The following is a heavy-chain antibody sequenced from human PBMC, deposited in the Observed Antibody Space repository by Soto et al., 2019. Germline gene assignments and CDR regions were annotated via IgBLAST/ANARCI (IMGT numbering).Heavy chain of an antibody. V-gene: IGHV3-73*01. J-gene: IGHJ4*02. CDR1: GFTFGGSA. CDR3: TRQTDAVQWLVVPTDYNFDY. D-gene: IGHD6-19*01. Sequence: GSLRLSCAASGFTFGGSAMHWVRQASGKGLEWVGHIRSKTNSYATAYAESVKGRFTISRDDSMNTAYLQMNSLKTEDTAVYFCTRQTDAVQWLVVPTDYNFDYWGQGTLVTVSS. CDR2: IRSKTNSYAT.